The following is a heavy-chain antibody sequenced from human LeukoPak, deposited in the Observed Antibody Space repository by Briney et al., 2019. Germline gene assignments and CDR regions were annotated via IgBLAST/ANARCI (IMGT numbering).Heavy chain of an antibody. CDR2: IIPIFGTA. J-gene: IGHJ3*02. CDR1: GGTFSSYA. CDR3: ARAASRQQQPDDAFDI. V-gene: IGHV1-69*13. D-gene: IGHD6-13*01. Sequence: ASVKVSCKASGGTFSSYAISWVRQAPGQGLEWMGGIIPIFGTANYAQKFQGRVTITADESTSTANMELSSLRSEDTAVYYCARAASRQQQPDDAFDIWGQGTMVTVSS.